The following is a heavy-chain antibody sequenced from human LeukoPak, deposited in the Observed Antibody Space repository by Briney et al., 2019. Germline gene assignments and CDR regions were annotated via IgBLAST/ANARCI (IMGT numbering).Heavy chain of an antibody. J-gene: IGHJ3*02. CDR3: ARERIEAAGNQLFDASDI. CDR1: GFTFSNYN. D-gene: IGHD6-13*01. V-gene: IGHV3-21*01. Sequence: PGGSLRLSCAASGFTFSNYNMNWVRQSPGKGLEWVSSISSSSSYIYYADSVKGRFTISRDNAKNSLYLQMNSLRAEDTALYYCARERIEAAGNQLFDASDISGQGTMVTVSS. CDR2: ISSSSSYI.